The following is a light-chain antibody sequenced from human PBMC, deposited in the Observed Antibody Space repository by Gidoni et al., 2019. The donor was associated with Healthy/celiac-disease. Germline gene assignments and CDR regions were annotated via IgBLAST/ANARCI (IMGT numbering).Light chain of an antibody. Sequence: SSELTQDPAVSVALGQTVRITCQGDSLRSYYASWYQQTPGQAPVRVIDGTDTPPSGIPDRFSGSSSGNTASLTITGAQAEDEADYYCNSRDSSGNRVVFGGGTKLTVL. CDR1: SLRSYY. CDR2: GTD. J-gene: IGLJ2*01. CDR3: NSRDSSGNRVV. V-gene: IGLV3-19*01.